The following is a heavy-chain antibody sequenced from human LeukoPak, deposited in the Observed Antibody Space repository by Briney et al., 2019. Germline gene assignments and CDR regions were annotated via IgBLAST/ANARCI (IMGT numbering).Heavy chain of an antibody. CDR2: ISSSSSTI. CDR3: ARVPGYYDSSGYPRPLDY. V-gene: IGHV3-48*01. J-gene: IGHJ4*02. Sequence: GGSLRLSCAASGFTFSSYRMNWVRQAPGKGLEWVSYISSSSSTIYYADSVKGRFTISRDNAKNSLYLQMNSLRAEDTAVYYCARVPGYYDSSGYPRPLDYWGRGTLVTVSS. CDR1: GFTFSSYR. D-gene: IGHD3-22*01.